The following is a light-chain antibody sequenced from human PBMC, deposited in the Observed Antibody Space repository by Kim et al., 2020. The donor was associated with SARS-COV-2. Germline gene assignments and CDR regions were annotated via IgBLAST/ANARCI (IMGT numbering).Light chain of an antibody. CDR2: LNTDGRH. V-gene: IGLV4-69*01. CDR3: QTWASGIRV. J-gene: IGLJ3*02. Sequence: ASVRLTSTLRSGHSGYAIAWHQQQPEKGPRYLMKLNTDGRHSRGDGIPDRVSGSSSGAERYLTISSLQSEDEADYYCQTWASGIRVFGGGTKVTVL. CDR1: SGHSGYA.